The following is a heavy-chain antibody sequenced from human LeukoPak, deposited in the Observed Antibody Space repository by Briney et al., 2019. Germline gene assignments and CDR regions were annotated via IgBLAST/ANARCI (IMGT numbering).Heavy chain of an antibody. D-gene: IGHD3-22*01. CDR2: IYPGDSDT. V-gene: IGHV5-51*01. Sequence: GESLKISCKGSGYSFTTHWIGWVRQMPGKGLEWMGIIYPGDSDTRYSPSFQGQVTISADKSINTAYLQWSSLKASDTAMYYCARRYYDISGRPFDYWGQGTLVTVSS. CDR3: ARRYYDISGRPFDY. J-gene: IGHJ4*02. CDR1: GYSFTTHW.